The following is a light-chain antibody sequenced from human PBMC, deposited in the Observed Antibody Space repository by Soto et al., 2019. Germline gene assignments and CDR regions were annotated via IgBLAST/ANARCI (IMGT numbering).Light chain of an antibody. CDR1: SSDVGSYNL. CDR3: SLYSSNGSLI. CDR2: EGS. J-gene: IGLJ1*01. V-gene: IGLV2-14*02. Sequence: QSALTQPASVSGSPGQSITISCTGTSSDVGSYNLVSWYQQHPGKAPKLMIYEGSKRPSGVSNRFSGSTSGNTASLTISGLQAEDETDYFCSLYSSNGSLIFGPGTKVTVL.